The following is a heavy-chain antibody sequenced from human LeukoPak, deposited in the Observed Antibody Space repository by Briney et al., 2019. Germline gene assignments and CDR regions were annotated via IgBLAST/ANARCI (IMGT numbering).Heavy chain of an antibody. Sequence: PSETLSLTCSVSGVSIFSYYWNWIRQPPGKGLEWIGYVHYSGSTNYNPSLKSRVTISVDTSKNQFSLKLSSVTAADTAVYYCASRRRAYYDILTGYRYYYGMDVWGQGTTVTVSS. D-gene: IGHD3-9*01. J-gene: IGHJ6*02. CDR2: VHYSGST. V-gene: IGHV4-59*12. CDR3: ASRRRAYYDILTGYRYYYGMDV. CDR1: GVSIFSYY.